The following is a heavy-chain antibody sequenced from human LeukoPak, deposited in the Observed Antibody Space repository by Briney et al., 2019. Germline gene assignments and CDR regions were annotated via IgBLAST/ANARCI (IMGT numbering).Heavy chain of an antibody. CDR1: GFTFSSYA. D-gene: IGHD5/OR15-5a*01. V-gene: IGHV3-7*05. CDR2: IKQDGSER. Sequence: PGGSLRLSCAASGFTFSSYAMSWVRQAPGKGLEWVANIKQDGSERYYVDSVRGRFTISRDNAKNSLYLQMNSLRAEDTAVYYCAREDVDIASTPLCDYWGQGALVTVSS. J-gene: IGHJ4*02. CDR3: AREDVDIASTPLCDY.